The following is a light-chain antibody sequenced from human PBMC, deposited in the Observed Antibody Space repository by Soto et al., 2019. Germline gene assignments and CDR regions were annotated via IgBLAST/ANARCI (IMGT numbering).Light chain of an antibody. CDR2: KAS. V-gene: IGKV1-5*03. CDR1: QSISSW. CDR3: RHYNSYPWT. J-gene: IGKJ1*01. Sequence: DIHMTQXPSSLAXXXXYXFTXTXRASQSISSWLAWYQQKPGKAPKLLIYKASHLESGVPSRFSGSGSGTEFTLTISSLQPGDFATYYCRHYNSYPWTFGQGTKVDIK.